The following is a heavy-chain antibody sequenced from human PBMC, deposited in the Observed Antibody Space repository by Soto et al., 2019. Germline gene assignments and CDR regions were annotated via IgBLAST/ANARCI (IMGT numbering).Heavy chain of an antibody. D-gene: IGHD3-22*01. CDR1: GGTFSSYA. Sequence: SVKVSCKASGGTFSSYAISWVRQAPGQGLEWMGGIIPIFGTANYAQKFQGRVTITADKSTSTAYMELSSLRSEDTAVYYCARDGHYYDISGYLDWGQGTMVTDYS. J-gene: IGHJ4*02. CDR3: ARDGHYYDISGYLD. V-gene: IGHV1-69*06. CDR2: IIPIFGTA.